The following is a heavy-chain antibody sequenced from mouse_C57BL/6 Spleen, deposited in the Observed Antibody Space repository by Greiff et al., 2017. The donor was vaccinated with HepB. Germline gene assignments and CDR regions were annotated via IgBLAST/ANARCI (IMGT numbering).Heavy chain of an antibody. CDR3: ARKGLGPYYAMDY. CDR2: IYPRSGNT. CDR1: GYTFTSYG. D-gene: IGHD4-1*01. V-gene: IGHV1-81*01. Sequence: VQLQQSGAELARPGASVKLSCKASGYTFTSYGISWVKQRTGQGLEWIGEIYPRSGNTYYNEKFKGKATLTADKSSSTAYMELRSLTSEESAVYFCARKGLGPYYAMDYWGQGTSVTVSS. J-gene: IGHJ4*01.